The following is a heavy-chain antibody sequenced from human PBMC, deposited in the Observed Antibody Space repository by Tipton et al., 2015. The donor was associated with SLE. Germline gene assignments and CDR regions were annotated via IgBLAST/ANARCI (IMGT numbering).Heavy chain of an antibody. CDR2: IYTSGST. Sequence: TLSLTCTVSGGSINGYYWSWIRQPAGKGLEWIGRIYTSGSTNYNPSLKSRVTMSVDTSKNQFSLKLSSVTAADTAVYYCARAKSGYPYAFDIWGQGTMVTVSS. V-gene: IGHV4-4*07. CDR3: ARAKSGYPYAFDI. CDR1: GGSINGYY. J-gene: IGHJ3*02. D-gene: IGHD5-12*01.